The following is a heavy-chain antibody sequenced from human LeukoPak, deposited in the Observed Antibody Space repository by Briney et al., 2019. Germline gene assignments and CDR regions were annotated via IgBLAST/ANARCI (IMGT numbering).Heavy chain of an antibody. Sequence: PSETLSLTCTVSGGSLSSYYWSWIRLPPGKGLEWIGYIYYSGSTKYNPPLKSRVTISVDTSKNQFSLKLSSVTAADTAVYYCARGARAGYNLEPFDYWGQGTLVTVSS. CDR2: IYYSGST. J-gene: IGHJ4*02. CDR3: ARGARAGYNLEPFDY. V-gene: IGHV4-59*08. D-gene: IGHD5-24*01. CDR1: GGSLSSYY.